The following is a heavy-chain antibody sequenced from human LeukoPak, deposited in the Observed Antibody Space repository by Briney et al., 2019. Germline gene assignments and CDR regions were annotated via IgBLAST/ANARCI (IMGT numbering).Heavy chain of an antibody. CDR1: GFTLSSYA. Sequence: GGSLRLSCAASGFTLSSYAVSWVRQAPGKGLEWVSTISGSGSNTYYADSVKGRFTIPRDNSKNTLYLQMNSLRAEDTAVYYCAKDLGGPAPTPYGMDVWGQGTTVTVSS. CDR2: ISGSGSNT. CDR3: AKDLGGPAPTPYGMDV. D-gene: IGHD2-2*02. J-gene: IGHJ6*02. V-gene: IGHV3-23*01.